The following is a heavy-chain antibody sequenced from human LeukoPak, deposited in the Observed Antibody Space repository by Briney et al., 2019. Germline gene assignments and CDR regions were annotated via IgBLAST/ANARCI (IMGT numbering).Heavy chain of an antibody. V-gene: IGHV3-23*01. D-gene: IGHD1-26*01. CDR3: AKDMYTGSYYGSSD. Sequence: GGSLRLSCAVSGFAFSNYAMSWVHHAPGKRLEWVSAITGSGGSTYYADSVKGRFTISRDNSKKTLYLQMNSLRAEDTALYYCAKDMYTGSYYGSSDWGQGTQVTVSS. CDR2: ITGSGGST. J-gene: IGHJ4*02. CDR1: GFAFSNYA.